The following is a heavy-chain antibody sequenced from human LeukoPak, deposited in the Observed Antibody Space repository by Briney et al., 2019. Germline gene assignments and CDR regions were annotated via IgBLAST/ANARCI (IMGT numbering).Heavy chain of an antibody. Sequence: GGSLRLSCAAFGFTFSSYGMHWVRQAPGKGLEWVAVIWYDGSNKYYADSVKGRFTISRDNSKNTLYLQMNSLRAEDTAVYYCAREVCSSTSCYADYWGQGTLVTVSS. D-gene: IGHD2-2*01. CDR2: IWYDGSNK. CDR1: GFTFSSYG. CDR3: AREVCSSTSCYADY. J-gene: IGHJ4*02. V-gene: IGHV3-33*01.